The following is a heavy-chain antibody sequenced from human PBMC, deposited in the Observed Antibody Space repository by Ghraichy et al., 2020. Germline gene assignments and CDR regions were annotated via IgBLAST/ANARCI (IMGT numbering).Heavy chain of an antibody. Sequence: SETLSLTCTVSGGPMSSYYWSWIRQPAGKGLEWIGRVHTTGSINYNPSLKSRVTMSVDTSKNQFSLKVSSVTAADTAVYYCARGPDFDVSGYQIPYLDYWGQGTLVTVSS. D-gene: IGHD3-22*01. J-gene: IGHJ4*02. CDR2: VHTTGSI. CDR1: GGPMSSYY. CDR3: ARGPDFDVSGYQIPYLDY. V-gene: IGHV4-4*07.